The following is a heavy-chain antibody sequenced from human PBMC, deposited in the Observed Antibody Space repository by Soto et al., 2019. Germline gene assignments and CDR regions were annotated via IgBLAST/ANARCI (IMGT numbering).Heavy chain of an antibody. D-gene: IGHD5-12*01. CDR2: ISAYNGNT. V-gene: IGHV1-18*01. CDR3: ARFWQMATGWFDP. J-gene: IGHJ5*02. Sequence: ASVKVSCKASGYTFTSSGISWVRQAPGQGLEGMGWISAYNGNTNYAQKLPLRFTMTTDTATSTAYMQLRSLRSDDTAVYYCARFWQMATGWFDPWGQGTQVTVS. CDR1: GYTFTSSG.